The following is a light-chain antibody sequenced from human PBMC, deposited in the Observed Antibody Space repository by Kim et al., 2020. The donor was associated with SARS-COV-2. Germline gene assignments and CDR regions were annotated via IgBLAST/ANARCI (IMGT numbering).Light chain of an antibody. J-gene: IGKJ1*01. V-gene: IGKV1-27*01. Sequence: GSVVDRVTITWRASQGISNYLAWYQQKPGKVPKLLIYAASALRSGVPARFSGSGSGTDFTLTNTSLQPEDVAVYYCQQCKGAPWTFGHGTKVDIK. CDR3: QQCKGAPWT. CDR1: QGISNY. CDR2: AAS.